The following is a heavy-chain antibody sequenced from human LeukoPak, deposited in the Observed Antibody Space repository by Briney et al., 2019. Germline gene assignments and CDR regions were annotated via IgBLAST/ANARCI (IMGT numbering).Heavy chain of an antibody. CDR1: GYTFTSYY. V-gene: IGHV1-46*01. Sequence: APVKVSCKASGYTFTSYYMHWVRQAPGQGLEWMGIINPSGGSTSYAQKFQGRVTMTRDTSTSTVYMELSSLRSEDTAVYYCARDLSQMTTVTTPLGYWGQGTLVTVSS. D-gene: IGHD4-17*01. CDR3: ARDLSQMTTVTTPLGY. J-gene: IGHJ4*02. CDR2: INPSGGST.